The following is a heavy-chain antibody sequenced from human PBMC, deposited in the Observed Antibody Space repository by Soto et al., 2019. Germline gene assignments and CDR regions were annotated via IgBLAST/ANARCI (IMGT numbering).Heavy chain of an antibody. CDR2: IYYSGST. Sequence: PSETLSLTCTVFGGSISSSSYYWGWIRQPPGKGLEWIGSIYYSGSTYYNPSLKSRVTISVDTSKNQFSLKLSSVTAADTAVYYCARLLYYDFWSGPRWFDPWGQGTLVTVSS. CDR1: GGSISSSSYY. V-gene: IGHV4-39*01. CDR3: ARLLYYDFWSGPRWFDP. D-gene: IGHD3-3*01. J-gene: IGHJ5*02.